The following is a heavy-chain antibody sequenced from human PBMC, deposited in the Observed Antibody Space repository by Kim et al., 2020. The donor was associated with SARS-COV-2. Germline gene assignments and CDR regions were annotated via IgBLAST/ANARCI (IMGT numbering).Heavy chain of an antibody. J-gene: IGHJ4*02. V-gene: IGHV3-30-3*01. D-gene: IGHD5-12*01. CDR3: ARDLSGGYVGPFDY. Sequence: GGSLRLSCAASGFTFSSYAMHWVRQAPGKGLEWVAVISYDGSNKYYADSVKGRFTSSRDNSKNTLYLQMNSLRAEDTAVYYCARDLSGGYVGPFDYWGQGTLVTASS. CDR2: ISYDGSNK. CDR1: GFTFSSYA.